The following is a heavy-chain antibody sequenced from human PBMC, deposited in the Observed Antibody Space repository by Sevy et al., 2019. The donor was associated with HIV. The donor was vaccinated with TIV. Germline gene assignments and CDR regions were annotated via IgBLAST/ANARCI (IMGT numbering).Heavy chain of an antibody. D-gene: IGHD3-3*02. Sequence: SLRLSCVASEFIFSSHAVSWVRQAPGKGLEWVSDISGDGENTHYADSVRGRFTISRDNFKNTLYLQMNSLRAEDTALYYCARDGRGISAFDIWGPGTMVTVSS. V-gene: IGHV3-23*01. CDR2: ISGDGENT. CDR3: ARDGRGISAFDI. CDR1: EFIFSSHA. J-gene: IGHJ3*02.